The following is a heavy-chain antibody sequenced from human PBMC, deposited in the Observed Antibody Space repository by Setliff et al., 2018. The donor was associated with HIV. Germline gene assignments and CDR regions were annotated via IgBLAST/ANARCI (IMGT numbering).Heavy chain of an antibody. D-gene: IGHD7-27*01. Sequence: SETLSLTCSVSGRSITTGGSYWNWIRQHPGKGLEWIGYIHHSGGTYYTPSLQSRVTMSLDTSKNQFSLKLSSVTAADTAVYYCAKLGDSTGVYSYFDYWGQGMLVTVSS. V-gene: IGHV4-31*03. CDR3: AKLGDSTGVYSYFDY. CDR2: IHHSGGT. J-gene: IGHJ4*02. CDR1: GRSITTGGSY.